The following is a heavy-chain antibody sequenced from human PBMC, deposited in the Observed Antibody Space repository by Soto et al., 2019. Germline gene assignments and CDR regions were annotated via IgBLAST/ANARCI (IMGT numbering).Heavy chain of an antibody. CDR2: IYYSGST. Sequence: QVQLQESGPGLVKPSETLSLTCTVSGGSINGYYWSWIRQPPGKGLERIGYIYYSGSTNYNPSLMSRVTISVDTSKNQRSLKLSSVTAADTAVYYCASEGFGSGWVFDYWGQGTLVTVSS. CDR3: ASEGFGSGWVFDY. V-gene: IGHV4-59*01. CDR1: GGSINGYY. D-gene: IGHD6-19*01. J-gene: IGHJ4*02.